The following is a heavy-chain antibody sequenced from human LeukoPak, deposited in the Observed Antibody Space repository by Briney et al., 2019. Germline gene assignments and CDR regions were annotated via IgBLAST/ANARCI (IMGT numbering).Heavy chain of an antibody. CDR3: LNYGMGV. CDR1: GFTFRSYA. V-gene: IGHV3-23*01. CDR2: ISDSGGNT. Sequence: GGSLRLSCAASGFTFRSYAMSWVRQAAGKGLEWVSAISDSGGNTYYADSVKSRFTISRGNSKNTMYLQMNSLRAEDTAVYYCLNYGMGVWGQGTTVTVSS. J-gene: IGHJ6*02.